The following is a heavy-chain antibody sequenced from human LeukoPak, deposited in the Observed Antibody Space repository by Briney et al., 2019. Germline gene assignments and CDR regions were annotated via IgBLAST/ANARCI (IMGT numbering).Heavy chain of an antibody. J-gene: IGHJ3*02. CDR3: ARDLNPSGYCSGGSCRRGAFDI. D-gene: IGHD2-15*01. Sequence: SVKVSCKASGGTFSSYAISWVRQAPGQGLEWMGGIIPIFGTANYAQKFQSRVTITADKSTSTAYMELSSLRSEDTAVYYCARDLNPSGYCSGGSCRRGAFDIWGQGTMVTVSS. CDR2: IIPIFGTA. CDR1: GGTFSSYA. V-gene: IGHV1-69*06.